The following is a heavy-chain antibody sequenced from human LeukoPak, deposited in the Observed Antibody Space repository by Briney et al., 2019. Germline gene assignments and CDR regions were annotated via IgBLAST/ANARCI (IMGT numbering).Heavy chain of an antibody. CDR3: ARTGYSSGWYFDH. J-gene: IGHJ4*02. V-gene: IGHV4-59*01. Sequence: PSETLSLTCTVSGGSISSYYWSWIRQPPGKGLEWIGYIYYSGSTNYNPSLKSRVTISVDTSKNQFSLKLSSVTAADTAVYYCARTGYSSGWYFDHWGQGTLVTVSS. D-gene: IGHD6-19*01. CDR1: GGSISSYY. CDR2: IYYSGST.